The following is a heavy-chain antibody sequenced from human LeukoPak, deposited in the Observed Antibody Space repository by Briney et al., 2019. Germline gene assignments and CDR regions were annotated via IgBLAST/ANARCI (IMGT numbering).Heavy chain of an antibody. Sequence: KPSETLSLTCTVSGGSISSSSYYWGWIRQPPGKGLEWIVSIYYSGSTYYNPSLKSRVTISVDTSKKQFSLQLSSVTAADTAVYYCARAFRMYALHNWFDPWGQGTLVTVSS. CDR1: GGSISSSSYY. V-gene: IGHV4-39*07. CDR3: ARAFRMYALHNWFDP. D-gene: IGHD2-8*01. CDR2: IYYSGST. J-gene: IGHJ5*02.